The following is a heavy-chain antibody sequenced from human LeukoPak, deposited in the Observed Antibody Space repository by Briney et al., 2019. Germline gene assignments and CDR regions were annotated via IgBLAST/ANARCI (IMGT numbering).Heavy chain of an antibody. V-gene: IGHV4-39*01. J-gene: IGHJ5*02. Sequence: SETLSLTCTVSGGSISSSSHYWGWIRQPPGKGLEWIGSIYYSGSTYYNPSLKSRVTISVDTSKNQFSLKLSSVTAADTAVYYCARHFPQSSGYRFHLTGGGFDPWGQGTLVTVSS. D-gene: IGHD3-22*01. CDR3: ARHFPQSSGYRFHLTGGGFDP. CDR1: GGSISSSSHY. CDR2: IYYSGST.